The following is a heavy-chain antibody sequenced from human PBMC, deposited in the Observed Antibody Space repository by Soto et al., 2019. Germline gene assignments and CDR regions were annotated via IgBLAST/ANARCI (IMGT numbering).Heavy chain of an antibody. V-gene: IGHV3-21*01. CDR3: ARAGDIVVVVAATPDY. Sequence: EVQLVESGGGLVKPGGSLRLSCAASGFTFGSYSMNWVRQAPGKGLEWVSSISSSSSYIYYADSVKGRFTISRDNAKNSLYLQMNSLRAEDTAVYYCARAGDIVVVVAATPDYWGQGTLVTVSS. J-gene: IGHJ4*02. D-gene: IGHD2-15*01. CDR2: ISSSSSYI. CDR1: GFTFGSYS.